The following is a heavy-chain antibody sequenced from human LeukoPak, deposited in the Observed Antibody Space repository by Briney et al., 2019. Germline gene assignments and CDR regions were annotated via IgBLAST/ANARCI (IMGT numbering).Heavy chain of an antibody. J-gene: IGHJ4*02. CDR2: ISGSDGST. CDR1: GFTFSSYA. V-gene: IGHV3-23*01. CDR3: AKDGRRGEGSYGTDDY. Sequence: GGSLRLSCAASGFTFSSYAMSWVRQAPGKGLEWVSAISGSDGSTYYADSVKGRFTISRDNSKNTLYLQMNSLRAEDAAVYYCAKDGRRGEGSYGTDDYWGQGTLVAVSS. D-gene: IGHD5-18*01.